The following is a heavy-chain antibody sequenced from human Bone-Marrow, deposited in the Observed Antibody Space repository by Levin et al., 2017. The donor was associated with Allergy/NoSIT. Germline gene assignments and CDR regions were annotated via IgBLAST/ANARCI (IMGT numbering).Heavy chain of an antibody. D-gene: IGHD1-26*01. J-gene: IGHJ4*01. CDR2: IWYDGSKT. CDR3: ARDRAWGANPPDY. V-gene: IGHV3-33*01. Sequence: PGGSLRLSCAASGFTFSGNGMHWVRQAPGKGLEWVAVIWYDGSKTYYSDSVKGRFAISRDNSKNTLYLQMNSLRAEDTAVYFCARDRAWGANPPDYWGHGTLVTVSS. CDR1: GFTFSGNG.